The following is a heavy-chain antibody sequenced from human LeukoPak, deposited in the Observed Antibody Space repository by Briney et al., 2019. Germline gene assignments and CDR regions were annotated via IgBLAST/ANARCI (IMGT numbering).Heavy chain of an antibody. CDR1: GDSISSGDYY. J-gene: IGHJ5*02. D-gene: IGHD2-2*01. V-gene: IGHV4-61*02. CDR2: IFSSGST. CDR3: ASSPHCSSTSCYQNWFDP. Sequence: SQTLSLTCTVSGDSISSGDYYWSWIRQPAGKGLEWIGRIFSSGSTNYNPSLKSRVTISVDTSKNQFSLKLSSVTAADTAVYYCASSPHCSSTSCYQNWFDPWGQGTLVTVSS.